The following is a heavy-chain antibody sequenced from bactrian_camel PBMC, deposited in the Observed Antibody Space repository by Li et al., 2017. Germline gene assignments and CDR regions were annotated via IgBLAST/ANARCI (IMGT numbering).Heavy chain of an antibody. CDR1: GTSYRINY. CDR3: AADRPGGRVPGIDTIGQPHEYRS. Sequence: HVQLVESGGDSVQAGGTLKLSCAASGTSYRINYMGWCRQPPGKEREGVASFDVDRTIVYADAVKGRFTISKGNQGLTLYLEMNDLKPEDTAMYYCAADRPGGRVPGIDTIGQPHEYRSWGRGTQVTVS. D-gene: IGHD2*01. J-gene: IGHJ4*01. CDR2: FDVDRTI. V-gene: IGHV3S53*01.